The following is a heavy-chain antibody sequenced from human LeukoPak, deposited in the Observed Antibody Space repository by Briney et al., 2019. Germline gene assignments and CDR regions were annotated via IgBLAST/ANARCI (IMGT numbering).Heavy chain of an antibody. CDR1: GFTFSNYR. CDR2: INQDGSER. Sequence: GGSLRLSCAASGFTFSNYRMNWVRQAPGKGLEWVANINQDGSERYYVDSVKGRFTISRDNAKNSLFLQVNSLRAEDTAVYYCARDQYDTWSRRGNFDSWGQGTLVIVSS. J-gene: IGHJ4*02. CDR3: ARDQYDTWSRRGNFDS. V-gene: IGHV3-7*01. D-gene: IGHD3-3*01.